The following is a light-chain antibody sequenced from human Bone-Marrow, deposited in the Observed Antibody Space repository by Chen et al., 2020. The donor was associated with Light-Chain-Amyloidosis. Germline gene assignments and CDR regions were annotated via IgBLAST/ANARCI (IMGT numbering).Light chain of an antibody. CDR3: SSYTITNTLV. CDR2: EVT. J-gene: IGLJ1*01. CDR1: SSDVGGDNH. V-gene: IGLV2-14*01. Sequence: QSALTQHASVPGSPGQSTTTSGTGTSSDVGGDNHVSWYQQHPDTAPKLMIYEVTNRPSRVPDRFSGSKSDTTASLTISGLQTEDEADYFCSSYTITNTLVFGSGTRVTVL.